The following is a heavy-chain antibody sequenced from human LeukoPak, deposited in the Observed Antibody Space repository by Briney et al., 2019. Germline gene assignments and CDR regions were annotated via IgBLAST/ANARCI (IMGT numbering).Heavy chain of an antibody. D-gene: IGHD6-13*01. Sequence: PGGSLRLSCAASGLTFSNYAMNWVRQAPGKGLEWVSGTSVSGVSTYYADSVKGRFTISRDNSKNTLYPQMNSLRAEDTAVYYCTKRIAAVVDAFDIWGQGTMVTVSA. CDR1: GLTFSNYA. CDR3: TKRIAAVVDAFDI. J-gene: IGHJ3*02. CDR2: TSVSGVST. V-gene: IGHV3-23*01.